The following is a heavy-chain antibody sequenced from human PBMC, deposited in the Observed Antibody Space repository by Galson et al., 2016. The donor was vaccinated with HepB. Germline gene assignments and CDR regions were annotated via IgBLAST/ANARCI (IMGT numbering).Heavy chain of an antibody. CDR2: IYYSGST. V-gene: IGHV4-39*01. CDR1: GGSISSDNYY. J-gene: IGHJ4*02. D-gene: IGHD2-8*02. Sequence: SETLSLTCTVSGGSISSDNYYWGWIRQPPGKGLEWIGSIYYSGSTYHNPSLKSRVTISIDTSKNQFSLKLSSVTAADASVYYCARHTTTWYWGGYFDYWGQGTLVTVSS. CDR3: ARHTTTWYWGGYFDY.